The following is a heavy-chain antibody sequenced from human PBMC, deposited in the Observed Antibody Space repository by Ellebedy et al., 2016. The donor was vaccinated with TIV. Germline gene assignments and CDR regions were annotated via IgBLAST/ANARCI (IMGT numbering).Heavy chain of an antibody. Sequence: GGSLRLXCVASGFTFTSHAMIWVRQAPGKGLEWVSLISASDGYTYYADSVKGRFTMSRDISKNTLYLQMNSLRADDTAAYYCAKEEGAYTTSGTYYYYMDVWGKGTTVTVSS. D-gene: IGHD2-21*01. CDR1: GFTFTSHA. J-gene: IGHJ6*03. CDR3: AKEEGAYTTSGTYYYYMDV. V-gene: IGHV3-23*01. CDR2: ISASDGYT.